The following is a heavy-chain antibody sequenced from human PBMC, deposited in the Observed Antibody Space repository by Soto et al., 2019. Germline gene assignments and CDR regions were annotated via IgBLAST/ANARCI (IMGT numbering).Heavy chain of an antibody. CDR2: IYHSGST. Sequence: TSETLSLTCAVSGYSISSGYYWGWIRQPPGKGLEWIGSIYHSGSTYYNPSLKSRVTISVDTSKNQFSLKLSSVTAADTAVYYCAREYRKIGYCSSTSCPPGFDPWGQGTLVTVSS. V-gene: IGHV4-38-2*02. CDR3: AREYRKIGYCSSTSCPPGFDP. D-gene: IGHD2-2*01. CDR1: GYSISSGYY. J-gene: IGHJ5*02.